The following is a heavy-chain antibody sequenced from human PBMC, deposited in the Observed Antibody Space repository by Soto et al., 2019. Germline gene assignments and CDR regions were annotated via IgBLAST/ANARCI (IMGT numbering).Heavy chain of an antibody. CDR1: GGSISSGGYY. CDR2: IYYSGST. V-gene: IGHV4-31*03. J-gene: IGHJ3*02. CDR3: ARVLDSSGESGAFDI. D-gene: IGHD3-22*01. Sequence: SETLSLTCTVSGGSISSGGYYWSWIRQHPGKGLEWIGYIYYSGSTYYNPSLKSRVTISVDTSKNQFSLKLSSVTAADTAVYYCARVLDSSGESGAFDIWGQGTMVTVSS.